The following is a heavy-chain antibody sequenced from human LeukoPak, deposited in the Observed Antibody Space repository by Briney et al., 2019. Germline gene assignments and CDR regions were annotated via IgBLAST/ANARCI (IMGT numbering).Heavy chain of an antibody. CDR3: ARDHWSNAFDI. V-gene: IGHV3-48*02. CDR1: GFTFSSYS. Sequence: PGGSLRLSCAASGFTFSSYSMNWVRQAPGKGREWVAYISTGSSTIYYTDSVKGRFTISRDNAKNSLYLQRNSLRDEDTAVYYCARDHWSNAFDIWGQGTMVTV. CDR2: ISTGSSTI. J-gene: IGHJ3*02.